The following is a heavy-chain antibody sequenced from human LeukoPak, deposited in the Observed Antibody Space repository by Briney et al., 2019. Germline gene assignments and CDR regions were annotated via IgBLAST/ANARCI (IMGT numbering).Heavy chain of an antibody. Sequence: SETLSLTCAVYGGSFSGYYWSWIRQPPGKGLEWIGEINHSGSTNYNPSLKSRVTISVDTSKNQFPLKLSSVTAADTAVYYCASRTIYGSGSYFKPGNAFDIWGQGTMVTVSS. CDR1: GGSFSGYY. CDR3: ASRTIYGSGSYFKPGNAFDI. D-gene: IGHD3-10*01. J-gene: IGHJ3*02. V-gene: IGHV4-34*01. CDR2: INHSGST.